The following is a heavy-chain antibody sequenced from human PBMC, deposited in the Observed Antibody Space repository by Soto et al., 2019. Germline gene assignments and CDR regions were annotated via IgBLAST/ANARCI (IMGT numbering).Heavy chain of an antibody. CDR1: GDSVSSYSAA. Sequence: SQTLSLTCAISGDSVSSYSAAWNWIRQSPSGGLEWLGRTYYRSRFFSDYAESVKSRIIINPDTSKNQFSLQLKSVTPEDTAVYYCATDPGGPPLNRFDSWGHGTLVTVSS. V-gene: IGHV6-1*01. J-gene: IGHJ5*01. D-gene: IGHD3-16*01. CDR2: TYYRSRFFS. CDR3: ATDPGGPPLNRFDS.